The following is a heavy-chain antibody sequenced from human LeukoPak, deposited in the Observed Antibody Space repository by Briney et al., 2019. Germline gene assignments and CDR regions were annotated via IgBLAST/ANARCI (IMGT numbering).Heavy chain of an antibody. J-gene: IGHJ6*02. CDR2: IYYSGST. CDR1: GVSISSYY. V-gene: IGHV4-39*01. D-gene: IGHD3-3*01. CDR3: ARHLRDFWSGYWYYYYYGMDV. Sequence: SETLSLTCTVSGVSISSYYWGWIRQPPGKGLEWIGSIYYSGSTYYNPSLKSRVTISVDTSKNQFSLKLSSVTAADTAVYYCARHLRDFWSGYWYYYYYGMDVWGQGTTVTVSS.